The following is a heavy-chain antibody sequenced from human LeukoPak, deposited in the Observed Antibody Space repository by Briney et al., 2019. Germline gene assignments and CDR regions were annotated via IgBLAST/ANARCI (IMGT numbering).Heavy chain of an antibody. J-gene: IGHJ4*02. CDR1: GYPFDNFG. CDR2: ISAYNGNT. V-gene: IGHV1-18*01. D-gene: IGHD4-17*01. Sequence: AAVKVSCKASGYPFDNFGLTWVRQAPGQGLEWMGWISAYNGNTHYALKFRGRLTMTTDTSTTTAYLELRSLKSDDTAVYYCARDRLGGDLTGESLYWGQGTLVTVSS. CDR3: ARDRLGGDLTGESLY.